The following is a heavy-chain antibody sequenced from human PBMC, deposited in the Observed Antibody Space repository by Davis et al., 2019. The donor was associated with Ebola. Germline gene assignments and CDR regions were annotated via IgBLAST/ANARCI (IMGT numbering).Heavy chain of an antibody. J-gene: IGHJ6*01. Sequence: GESLKISCEASGFIFSRYGMHWVRQAPGKGLEWVALIWHDGSNEYYVDSVKGRFTISRDNAKSTLYLQMNSLRAEDTAIYYCARPLKEVLVLGSPPKYNYYGVDVWGQGTTVTVSS. D-gene: IGHD6-13*01. CDR1: GFIFSRYG. CDR3: ARPLKEVLVLGSPPKYNYYGVDV. V-gene: IGHV3-33*01. CDR2: IWHDGSNE.